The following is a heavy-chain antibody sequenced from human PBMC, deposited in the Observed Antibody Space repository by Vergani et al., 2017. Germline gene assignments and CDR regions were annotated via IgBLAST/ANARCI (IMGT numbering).Heavy chain of an antibody. CDR1: GGSISSGGYY. D-gene: IGHD6-13*01. CDR3: GRAEAAEAGRVNWFDP. V-gene: IGHV4-31*03. J-gene: IGHJ5*02. CDR2: IYYSGST. Sequence: QVQLQESGPGLVKPSQTLSLTCTVSGGSISSGGYYWSWIRQHPGKGLEWIGYIYYSGSTYYNPTLKSRVTISVDTSKIQFSLKLVSVTAADTAVYYGGRAEAAEAGRVNWFDPWGQGTLVTVSS.